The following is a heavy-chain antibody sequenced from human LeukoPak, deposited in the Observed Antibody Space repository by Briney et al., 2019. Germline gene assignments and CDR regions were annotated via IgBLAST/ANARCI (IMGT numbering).Heavy chain of an antibody. J-gene: IGHJ3*02. D-gene: IGHD3-10*01. V-gene: IGHV4-34*01. CDR3: ARSPRITMVRGVRAAAFDI. Sequence: SETLSLTCAVYGGSFSGYYWSWIRQPPGKGLEWIGEINHSGSTNYNPSLKSRVTISVDTSKNQFSLKLSSVTAADTAVYYCARSPRITMVRGVRAAAFDIWGQGTMVTVSS. CDR2: INHSGST. CDR1: GGSFSGYY.